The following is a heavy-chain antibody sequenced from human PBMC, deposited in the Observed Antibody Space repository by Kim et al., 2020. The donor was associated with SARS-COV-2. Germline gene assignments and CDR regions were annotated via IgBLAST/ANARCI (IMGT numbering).Heavy chain of an antibody. CDR3: AGGWLFDY. Sequence: GGSTYYADSVKGRFTISRDNSKNTLYLQMNSLRAEDTAVYYCAGGWLFDYWGQGTLVTVSS. D-gene: IGHD5-12*01. CDR2: GGST. J-gene: IGHJ4*02. V-gene: IGHV3-66*01.